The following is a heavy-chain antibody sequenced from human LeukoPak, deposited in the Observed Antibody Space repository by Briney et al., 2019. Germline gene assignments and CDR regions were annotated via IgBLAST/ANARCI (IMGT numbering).Heavy chain of an antibody. CDR3: AREGGNYYGSGSPQTNWFDP. CDR2: IYHSGST. Sequence: SETLSLTCAVSGGSISSSNWWSWVRQPPGKGLEWIGEIYHSGSTNYNPSLKSRVTISVDKSKNQFSLKLSSVTAADTAVYYCAREGGNYYGSGSPQTNWFDPWGQGTLVTVSS. J-gene: IGHJ5*02. CDR1: GGSISSSNW. V-gene: IGHV4-4*02. D-gene: IGHD3-10*01.